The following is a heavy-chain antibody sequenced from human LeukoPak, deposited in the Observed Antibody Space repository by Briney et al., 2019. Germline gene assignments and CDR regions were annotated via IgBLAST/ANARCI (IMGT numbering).Heavy chain of an antibody. CDR1: GGSISSSSYY. V-gene: IGHV4-39*07. CDR2: IFHSGST. Sequence: SETLSLTCTVSGGSISSSSYYWGWIRQPPGKGLEWIGSIFHSGSTYYNPSLKSRVTISVDTSKNQFSLKLSSVTAADAAIYYCARVLLGHFDYWGQGTLVTVSS. D-gene: IGHD1/OR15-1a*01. J-gene: IGHJ4*02. CDR3: ARVLLGHFDY.